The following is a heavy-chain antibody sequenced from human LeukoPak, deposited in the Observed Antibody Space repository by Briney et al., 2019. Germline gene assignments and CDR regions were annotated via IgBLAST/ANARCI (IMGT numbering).Heavy chain of an antibody. V-gene: IGHV4-34*01. CDR2: INHSGST. Sequence: SETLSLTCTVSGGSISSYYWSWIRQPPGKGLEWIGEINHSGSTNYNPSLKSRVTISVDTPKNQLSLKLSSVTAADTAVYYCARKDSSGWHFDYWGQGTLVTVSS. CDR3: ARKDSSGWHFDY. D-gene: IGHD6-19*01. J-gene: IGHJ4*02. CDR1: GGSISSYY.